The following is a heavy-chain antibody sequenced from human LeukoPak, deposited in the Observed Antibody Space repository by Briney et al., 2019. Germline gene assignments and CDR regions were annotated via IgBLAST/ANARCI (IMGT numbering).Heavy chain of an antibody. D-gene: IGHD3-10*01. V-gene: IGHV3-48*02. CDR1: GFTFSGYA. CDR2: IYSSGTT. CDR3: ARDLHYAFDI. Sequence: GGSLRLSCAASGFTFSGYAMNWVRQAPGKGLEWVSHIYSSGTTYADSVKGRFTISRDNAKNSLYLQMNSLRDEDTAVYYCARDLHYAFDIWGQGTMVTASS. J-gene: IGHJ3*02.